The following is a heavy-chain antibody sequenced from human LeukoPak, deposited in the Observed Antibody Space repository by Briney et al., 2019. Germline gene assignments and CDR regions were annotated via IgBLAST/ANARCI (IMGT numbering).Heavy chain of an antibody. Sequence: PGGSLRLSCAASGFAFSSYSMNWVRQAPGKGLEWVSSISSSSSYIYYADSVKGRFTISRDNAKNSLYLQMNSLRAEDTAVYYCAGDGGTTGTYFDYWGQGTLVTVSS. CDR1: GFAFSSYS. V-gene: IGHV3-21*01. J-gene: IGHJ4*02. CDR3: AGDGGTTGTYFDY. D-gene: IGHD1-1*01. CDR2: ISSSSSYI.